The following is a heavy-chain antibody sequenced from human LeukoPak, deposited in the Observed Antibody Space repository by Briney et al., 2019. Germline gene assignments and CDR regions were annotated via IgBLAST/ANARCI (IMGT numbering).Heavy chain of an antibody. CDR2: INRDGRDN. V-gene: IGHV3-7*01. Sequence: GGSLRLSCAASGFTLSDYWMSGVRHLPRKGQEWVANINRDGRDNYYVESVKGRFTTSRTNANNLLPLQMNSLRAEATAEYYCARDGRQPCSRDVWGQGTTVTVSS. CDR1: GFTLSDYW. CDR3: ARDGRQPCSRDV. J-gene: IGHJ6*02. D-gene: IGHD2-15*01.